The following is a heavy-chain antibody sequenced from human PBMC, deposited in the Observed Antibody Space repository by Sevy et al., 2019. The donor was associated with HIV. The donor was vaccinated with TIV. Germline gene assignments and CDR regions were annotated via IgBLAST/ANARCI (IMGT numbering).Heavy chain of an antibody. CDR1: GFTVSSNY. D-gene: IGHD1-26*01. Sequence: GGSLRLSCAASGFTVSSNYMSWVRQAPGKGLEWVSVIYSGGSTYYADSVKGRFTISRDNSKNTLYLQMNSLRAEDTAVYYCARDRVGAAYDYWGQRTLVTVSS. CDR2: IYSGGST. CDR3: ARDRVGAAYDY. J-gene: IGHJ4*02. V-gene: IGHV3-66*01.